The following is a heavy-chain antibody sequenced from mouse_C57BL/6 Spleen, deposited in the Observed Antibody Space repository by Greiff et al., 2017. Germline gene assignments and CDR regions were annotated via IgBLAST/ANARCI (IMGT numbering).Heavy chain of an antibody. CDR3: ARWGDTWFAY. V-gene: IGHV1-50*01. CDR1: GYTFTSYW. J-gene: IGHJ3*01. CDR2: IDPSDSYT. Sequence: VQLHQPGAELVKPGASVKLSCKASGYTFTSYWMQWVNQRPGQGLEWIGEIDPSDSYTNSNQKVKGKATLTVDTSSSSAYMQLSSLTSEDSAVYYCARWGDTWFAYWGQGTLVTVSA.